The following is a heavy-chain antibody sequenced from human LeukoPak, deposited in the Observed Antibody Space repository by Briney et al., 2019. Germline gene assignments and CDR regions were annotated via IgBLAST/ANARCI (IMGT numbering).Heavy chain of an antibody. Sequence: SGGPLRLSCAASGFTFSSYEMNWVRQAPGKGLEWVSYISSSGSTLYYADSVKSRFTISRDNAKNSLYLQMNSLRAEDTAVYYSAISGSYWAWAHWGQGTLVTISS. V-gene: IGHV3-48*03. J-gene: IGHJ4*02. D-gene: IGHD1-26*01. CDR1: GFTFSSYE. CDR3: AISGSYWAWAH. CDR2: ISSSGSTL.